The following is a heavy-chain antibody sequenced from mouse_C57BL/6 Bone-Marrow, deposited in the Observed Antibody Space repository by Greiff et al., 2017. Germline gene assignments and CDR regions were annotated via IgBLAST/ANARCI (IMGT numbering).Heavy chain of an antibody. D-gene: IGHD2-4*01. CDR1: GYTFTSYW. Sequence: QVQLQQPGAELVKPGASVKLSCKASGYTFTSYWMHWVKQRPGQGLEWIGMIHPNSGSTNYNEKFKSKATLTVDKSSSTAYMQLSSLTSEVSAVYYCVYDYDGYAMDYWGQGTSVTVSS. CDR2: IHPNSGST. J-gene: IGHJ4*01. CDR3: VYDYDGYAMDY. V-gene: IGHV1-64*01.